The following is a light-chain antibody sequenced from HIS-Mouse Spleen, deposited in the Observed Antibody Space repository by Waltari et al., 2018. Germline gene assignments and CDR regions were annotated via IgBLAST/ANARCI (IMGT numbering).Light chain of an antibody. CDR3: CSYAGSSTWV. V-gene: IGLV2-23*01. Sequence: SALTQPASVSGSPGQSITISCTGTRSDVGSYHLVSWYQQHPGKAPKLMIYEGSKRPSGVSNRFSGSKSGNTASLTISGLQAEDEADYYCCSYAGSSTWVFGGGTKLTVL. CDR1: RSDVGSYHL. J-gene: IGLJ3*02. CDR2: EGS.